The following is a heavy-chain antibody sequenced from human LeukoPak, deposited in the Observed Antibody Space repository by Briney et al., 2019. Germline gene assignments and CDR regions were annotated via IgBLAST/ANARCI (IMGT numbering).Heavy chain of an antibody. Sequence: SVEVSCKAFGGSFSSEAISWVRQAPGQGLEWMGGIIPIFGTANYAQKFQGRVTITTDESTSTAYMEVSSLRSEDTAVYYCGRKAGDCGGGSCYSIDYWGQGTLVTVSS. J-gene: IGHJ4*02. D-gene: IGHD2-15*01. CDR2: IIPIFGTA. CDR3: GRKAGDCGGGSCYSIDY. CDR1: GGSFSSEA. V-gene: IGHV1-69*05.